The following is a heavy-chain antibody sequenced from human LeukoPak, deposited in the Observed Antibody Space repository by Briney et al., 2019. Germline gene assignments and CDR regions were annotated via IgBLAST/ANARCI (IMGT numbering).Heavy chain of an antibody. Sequence: PGGSLRLSCAASGFNLSSNCMSWVRQAPGKGLEWVANIKQGGSEKYYVDSVKGRITIFRDNAKNSLYLQMNSLRAEDTAVYYCARGPREYCSSTSCSFDYWGQGTLVTVSS. CDR3: ARGPREYCSSTSCSFDY. CDR2: IKQGGSEK. V-gene: IGHV3-7*01. D-gene: IGHD2-2*01. CDR1: GFNLSSNC. J-gene: IGHJ4*02.